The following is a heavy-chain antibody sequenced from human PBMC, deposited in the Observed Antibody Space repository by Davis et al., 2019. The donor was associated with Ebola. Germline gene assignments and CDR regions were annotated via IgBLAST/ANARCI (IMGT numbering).Heavy chain of an antibody. CDR2: IKEDGSEK. CDR3: ARGGQQYSFFDY. D-gene: IGHD2-15*01. Sequence: PGGSLRLSCAATGFTFSNYAMHWVRQAPGKGLEWVANIKEDGSEKYYVDSVKGRFTISRDNAKSSLYLQMNSLRAEDTAVYYCARGGQQYSFFDYWGQGSLVTVSS. V-gene: IGHV3-7*01. J-gene: IGHJ4*02. CDR1: GFTFSNYA.